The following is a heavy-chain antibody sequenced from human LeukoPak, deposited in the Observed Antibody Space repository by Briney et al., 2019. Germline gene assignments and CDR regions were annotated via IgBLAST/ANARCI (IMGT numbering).Heavy chain of an antibody. Sequence: PGGPLRLFCAACVFTFSSHTMHGLRQSPGEGLEGVTAFGGWGGRLDSADAVKGRFTISRDKSRNTLYLQMTSLRAEDTAVYYCVRDAGVSAYNDYWGQGTLVTVSS. CDR1: VFTFSSHT. V-gene: IGHV3-23*01. CDR2: FGGWGGRL. J-gene: IGHJ4*02. D-gene: IGHD5-24*01. CDR3: VRDAGVSAYNDY.